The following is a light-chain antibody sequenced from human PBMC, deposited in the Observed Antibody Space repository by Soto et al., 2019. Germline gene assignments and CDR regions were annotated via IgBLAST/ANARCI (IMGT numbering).Light chain of an antibody. J-gene: IGKJ3*01. V-gene: IGKV3-20*01. Sequence: DIVLTQSPGTLSLSPGERATLSCRASQSFSSSYLAWYQQKPGQAPRLLIYGASSRATGIPDRSSGSGSGTDFTLTISSLEPEDFAVYYCQHYGSALFTFGPGTKVDGK. CDR3: QHYGSALFT. CDR1: QSFSSSY. CDR2: GAS.